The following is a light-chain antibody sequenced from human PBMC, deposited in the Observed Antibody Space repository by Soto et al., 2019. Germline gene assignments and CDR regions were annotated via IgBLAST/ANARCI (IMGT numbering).Light chain of an antibody. J-gene: IGKJ1*01. CDR3: QQYSDWPLS. Sequence: EIVLTQSPGTLSLSPGERATLSCRASQSISSRYLAWYQQKPGQAPRLLIYGASSRATGIPDRFSGSGSGTEFTLTISSLQSEDSAVYYCQQYSDWPLSFGQGTKVDNK. CDR1: QSISSRY. CDR2: GAS. V-gene: IGKV3-20*01.